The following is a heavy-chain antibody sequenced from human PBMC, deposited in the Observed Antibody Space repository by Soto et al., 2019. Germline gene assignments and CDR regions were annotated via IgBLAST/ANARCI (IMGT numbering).Heavy chain of an antibody. CDR1: GFTFTDYA. V-gene: IGHV3-23*01. CDR3: ARGSSGYISSWYYFDY. D-gene: IGHD6-13*01. Sequence: EVQLLESGGGLVQPGGSLRLSCAASGFTFTDYALSWVRQAPGKGLEWVATISDIGGSTYLADSVKGRLSISRDNSKNTVSLLMNSLRAEDTAVYFCARGSSGYISSWYYFDYWGRGTLVTVSS. CDR2: ISDIGGST. J-gene: IGHJ4*02.